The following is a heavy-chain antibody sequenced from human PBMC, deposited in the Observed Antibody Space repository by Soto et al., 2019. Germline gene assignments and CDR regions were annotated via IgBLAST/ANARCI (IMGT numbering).Heavy chain of an antibody. CDR2: IDPSDSYT. CDR1: GYSFTSYW. Sequence: GESLKISCKGSGYSFTSYWISWVRQMPGKGLEWMGRIDPSDSYTNYSPNFQGHVTISADKSISTAYLQWSSLKASDIAMYYCARLRFGELSPFDYWGQGTLVTVSS. CDR3: ARLRFGELSPFDY. V-gene: IGHV5-10-1*01. D-gene: IGHD3-10*01. J-gene: IGHJ4*02.